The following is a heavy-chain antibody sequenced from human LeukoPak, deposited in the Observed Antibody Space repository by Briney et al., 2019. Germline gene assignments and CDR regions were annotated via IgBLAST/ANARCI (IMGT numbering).Heavy chain of an antibody. V-gene: IGHV4-59*01. Sequence: SETLSLTCTVSGVSISSYYWSWIRQPPGKGLEWIGYIIYSGSTNYNPSLKSRVTISVDTSKNQFSLKLSSVTAADTAVYYCARGSLGAYFDYWGQGTLVTVSS. CDR3: ARGSLGAYFDY. D-gene: IGHD1-26*01. J-gene: IGHJ4*02. CDR2: IIYSGST. CDR1: GVSISSYY.